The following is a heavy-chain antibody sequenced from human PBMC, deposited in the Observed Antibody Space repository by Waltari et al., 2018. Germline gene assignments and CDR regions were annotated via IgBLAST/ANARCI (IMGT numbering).Heavy chain of an antibody. D-gene: IGHD6-13*01. CDR2: IIPIFGTA. Sequence: QVKLVQSGAEVKKPGSSVKVSCKASGGTFSSYAISWVRQAPGQGLEWMGRIIPIFGTANYAQKFQGRVTITADKSTSTAYMVLSSLRSEDTAVYYCARDRDSSSRYAAFDIWGQGTMVTVSS. V-gene: IGHV1-69*08. CDR3: ARDRDSSSRYAAFDI. J-gene: IGHJ3*02. CDR1: GGTFSSYA.